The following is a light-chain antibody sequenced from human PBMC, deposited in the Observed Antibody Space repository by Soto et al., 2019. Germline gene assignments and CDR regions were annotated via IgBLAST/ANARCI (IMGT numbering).Light chain of an antibody. CDR2: AAS. V-gene: IGKV1-39*01. Sequence: DIQMTQSPSSLSASVGDRVTITCRASQSISSYLNWYQQKPGKAPKLLIYAASSLQSGVPSRFSGSGSGTDFTLTISSLQPEDFATYYCQQSYSTPPYTFGQRTKVDTK. CDR3: QQSYSTPPYT. J-gene: IGKJ2*01. CDR1: QSISSY.